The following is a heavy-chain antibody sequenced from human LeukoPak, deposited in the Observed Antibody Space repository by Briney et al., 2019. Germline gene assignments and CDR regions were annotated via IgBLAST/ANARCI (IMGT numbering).Heavy chain of an antibody. CDR3: ARGTLSWDHYYYYGMDV. Sequence: ASVKVSCKASGGTFSSYAISWVRQAPGQGLEWMGGIIPIFGTANYAQKFQGRVTITADKSTSTAYMELSSLRSEDTAVYYCARGTLSWDHYYYYGMDVWGEGTTVTVSS. CDR2: IIPIFGTA. J-gene: IGHJ6*04. D-gene: IGHD6-13*01. V-gene: IGHV1-69*06. CDR1: GGTFSSYA.